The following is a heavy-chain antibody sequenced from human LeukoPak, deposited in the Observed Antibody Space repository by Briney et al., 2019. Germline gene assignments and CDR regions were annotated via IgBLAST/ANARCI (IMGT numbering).Heavy chain of an antibody. D-gene: IGHD5-18*01. CDR2: ISGSGGNT. V-gene: IGHV3-23*01. Sequence: GGSLRLSCAASGFTFSSYWMHWVRQPPGKGLEWVSAISGSGGNTFYADSVNGRFTISRDNSKNTQYLQMNRLRAEDTAVYCCAREGRGYSYAFEYWGQGTLVTVSS. J-gene: IGHJ4*02. CDR3: AREGRGYSYAFEY. CDR1: GFTFSSYW.